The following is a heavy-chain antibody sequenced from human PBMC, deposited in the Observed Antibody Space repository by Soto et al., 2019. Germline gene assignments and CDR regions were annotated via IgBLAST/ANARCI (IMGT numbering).Heavy chain of an antibody. V-gene: IGHV4-61*01. CDR3: ARDVWCSV. CDR1: GGSISSGNYY. Sequence: QVQLQEAGPGLVKPSETLSLTCTVSGGSISSGNYYWSWIRQSPGKGLEWIGYIYYDGRTNYNPSLKSRVTISADTSKSQFSLKLNSVTAADTAMYYCARDVWCSVWGQGTLVTVSS. CDR2: IYYDGRT. J-gene: IGHJ4*02. D-gene: IGHD2-21*01.